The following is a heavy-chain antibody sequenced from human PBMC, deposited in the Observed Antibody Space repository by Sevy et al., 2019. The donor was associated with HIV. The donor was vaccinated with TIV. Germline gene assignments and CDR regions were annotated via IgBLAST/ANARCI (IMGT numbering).Heavy chain of an antibody. V-gene: IGHV3-49*03. D-gene: IGHD3-16*01. J-gene: IGHJ4*02. CDR2: IRSKAYGGTT. CDR3: TRGVEFGVEIFAY. CDR1: GFTFGDYA. Sequence: GGSLRLSCTASGFTFGDYAMSWFRQAPGKGLEWVGFIRSKAYGGTTEYAASVKGRFTISRDDSKSIAYLQMNSLKTEDTSVYYCTRGVEFGVEIFAYWGQGTLVTVSS.